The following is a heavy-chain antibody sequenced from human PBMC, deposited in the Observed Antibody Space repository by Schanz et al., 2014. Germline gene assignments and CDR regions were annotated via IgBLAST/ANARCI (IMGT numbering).Heavy chain of an antibody. D-gene: IGHD3-10*01. V-gene: IGHV3-33*01. CDR3: ARGIITMVRGGDVGAFDI. CDR1: GFTFRSYG. J-gene: IGHJ3*02. Sequence: VQLVESGGGVVQPGRSLRLSCAASGFTFRSYGMHWVRQAPGKGLEWVALISYDGSSKNHADSVQGRFTISRDNSKNALYLQMDSLRAEDTAVYYCARGIITMVRGGDVGAFDICGQGTMVTVSS. CDR2: ISYDGSSK.